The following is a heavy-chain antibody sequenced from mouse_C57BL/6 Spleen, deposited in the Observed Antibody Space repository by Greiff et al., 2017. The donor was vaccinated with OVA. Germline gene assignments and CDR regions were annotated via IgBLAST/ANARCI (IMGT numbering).Heavy chain of an antibody. CDR1: GYTFTSYW. V-gene: IGHV1-69*01. CDR2: IDPSDSYT. J-gene: IGHJ2*01. CDR3: AFTTVVAPDY. Sequence: QVQLQQPGAELVMPGASVKLSCKASGYTFTSYWMHWVKQRPGQGLEWIGEIDPSDSYTNYNQKFKGKSTLTVDKSSSTAYMQLSSLTSEDSAVYYCAFTTVVAPDYWGQGTTLTVSS. D-gene: IGHD1-1*01.